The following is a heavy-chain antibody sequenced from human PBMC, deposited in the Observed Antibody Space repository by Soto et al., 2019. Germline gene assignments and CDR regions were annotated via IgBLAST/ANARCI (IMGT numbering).Heavy chain of an antibody. J-gene: IGHJ4*02. CDR3: ARDFFPAGTGRHYFDY. Sequence: SVKVSCKASGGTFSSYAISWVRQAPGQGLEWMGGIIPIFGTADYAQKFQGRVTITADESTSTAYMELSSLRSEDTAVYYCARDFFPAGTGRHYFDYWGQGTLVTVSS. CDR1: GGTFSSYA. D-gene: IGHD3-10*01. CDR2: IIPIFGTA. V-gene: IGHV1-69*13.